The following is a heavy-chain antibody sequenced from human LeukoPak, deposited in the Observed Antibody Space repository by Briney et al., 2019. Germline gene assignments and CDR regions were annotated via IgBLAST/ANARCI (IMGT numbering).Heavy chain of an antibody. J-gene: IGHJ1*01. V-gene: IGHV3-49*04. D-gene: IGHD2-2*01. CDR3: TRDRGVVVPAASAGYFQH. CDR2: IRSKAYGGTT. Sequence: PGRSLRLSCTASGFTFGDYAMSWVRQAPGKGLEWVGFIRSKAYGGTTEYAASVKGRFTISRDDSKSIAYLQMNSLKTEDTAVYYCTRDRGVVVPAASAGYFQHWGQGTLVTVSS. CDR1: GFTFGDYA.